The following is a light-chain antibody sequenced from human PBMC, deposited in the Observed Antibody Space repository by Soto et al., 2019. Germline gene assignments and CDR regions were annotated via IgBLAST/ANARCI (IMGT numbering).Light chain of an antibody. V-gene: IGKV1-5*01. CDR2: DAS. CDR1: QTISGW. J-gene: IGKJ1*01. Sequence: IQRTQSPSTLSASVGDTVTITCRASQTISGWLAWYQQRPGKAPNLLIFDASTLESGVPSRFSGSGSGTTFTLTISSLQSDDFATYYCLQYNGYYRTFGQRTKVDI. CDR3: LQYNGYYRT.